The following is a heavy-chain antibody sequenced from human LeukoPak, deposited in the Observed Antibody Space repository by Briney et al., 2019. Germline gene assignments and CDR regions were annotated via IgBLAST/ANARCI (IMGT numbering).Heavy chain of an antibody. V-gene: IGHV3-23*01. CDR3: AKSSRQYRGGVDY. D-gene: IGHD5-12*01. J-gene: IGHJ4*02. CDR2: ISGSADST. Sequence: GGSLRLSCVGSGFTSSSYEMSWVRQAPGKGLEWVSTISGSADSTYYADSVKGRFTISRDNSKNTLYLQMNSLRAEDTALYYCAKSSRQYRGGVDYWGQGILVTVSS. CDR1: GFTSSSYE.